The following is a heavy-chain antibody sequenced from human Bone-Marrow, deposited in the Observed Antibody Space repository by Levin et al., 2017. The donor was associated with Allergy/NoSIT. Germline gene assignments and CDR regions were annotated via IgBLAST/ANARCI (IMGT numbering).Heavy chain of an antibody. CDR2: ISYDGSNK. J-gene: IGHJ6*02. Sequence: AGGSLRLSCAASGFTFSNYGMHWVRQAPGKGLEWVTVISYDGSNKFYADSVKGRFTISRDNSKNTLYMQMNSLRAEDTAVYYCAKGGSYCSNTSCNPGNLYYYYGMDVWGQGTTVTVSS. D-gene: IGHD2-2*01. V-gene: IGHV3-30*18. CDR3: AKGGSYCSNTSCNPGNLYYYYGMDV. CDR1: GFTFSNYG.